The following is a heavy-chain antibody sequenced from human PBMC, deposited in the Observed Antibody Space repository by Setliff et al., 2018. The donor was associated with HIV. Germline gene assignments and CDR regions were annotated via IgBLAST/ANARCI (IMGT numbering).Heavy chain of an antibody. Sequence: SETLSLTCTVSGGSVSDTSYYWGWIRQPPGKGLEWLANVYYSGGTYYNPSLNSRVTISVDTSRNQFSLKLTSVTAADTALYFCAKGSGPPWFDPWGQGTLVTVSS. D-gene: IGHD3-3*01. V-gene: IGHV4-39*01. CDR1: GGSVSDTSYY. J-gene: IGHJ5*02. CDR3: AKGSGPPWFDP. CDR2: VYYSGGT.